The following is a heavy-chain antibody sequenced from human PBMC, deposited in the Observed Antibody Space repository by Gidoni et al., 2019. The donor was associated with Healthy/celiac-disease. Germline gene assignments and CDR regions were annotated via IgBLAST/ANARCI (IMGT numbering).Heavy chain of an antibody. CDR2: ISGSGGST. CDR3: AKAAYGGNSGEDWFDP. J-gene: IGHJ5*02. CDR1: GFTFISYA. Sequence: EVQLLESGGGLVQPGGSLRLSCAASGFTFISYAMSWVRQAPGKGLEWVSAISGSGGSTYYADSVKGRFTISRDNSKNTLYLQMNSLRAEDTAVYYCAKAAYGGNSGEDWFDPWGQGTLVTVSS. D-gene: IGHD2-21*02. V-gene: IGHV3-23*01.